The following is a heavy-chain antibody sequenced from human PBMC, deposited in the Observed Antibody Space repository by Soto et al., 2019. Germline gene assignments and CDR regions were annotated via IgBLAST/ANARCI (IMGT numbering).Heavy chain of an antibody. V-gene: IGHV1-18*01. D-gene: IGHD4-17*01. J-gene: IGHJ6*02. CDR2: ISAYNGNT. CDR1: GYTFTSYG. Sequence: QVQLVQSGAEVKKPRASVKVSCKASGYTFTSYGISWVRQAPGQGLEWMGWISAYNGNTNYAQKLQGRVTMTTDTSTSTAYMELRSLRSDDTAVYYCARAESYGDKYYYYGMDVWGQGTTVTVSS. CDR3: ARAESYGDKYYYYGMDV.